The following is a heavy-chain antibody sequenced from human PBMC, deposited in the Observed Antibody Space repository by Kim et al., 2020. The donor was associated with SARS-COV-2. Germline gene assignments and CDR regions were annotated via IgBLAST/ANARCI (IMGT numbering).Heavy chain of an antibody. CDR2: INAGNGNT. Sequence: ASVKVSCKASGYTFTSYAMHWVRQAPGQRLEWMGWINAGNGNTKYSQKFQGRVTITRDTSASTAYMELSSLRSEDTAVYYCARADLLGFNDAFDIWGQGTMVTVSS. V-gene: IGHV1-3*01. CDR1: GYTFTSYA. D-gene: IGHD7-27*01. J-gene: IGHJ3*02. CDR3: ARADLLGFNDAFDI.